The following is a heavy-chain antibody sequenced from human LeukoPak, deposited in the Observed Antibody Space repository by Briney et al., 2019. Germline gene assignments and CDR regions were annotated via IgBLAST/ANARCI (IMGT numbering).Heavy chain of an antibody. J-gene: IGHJ4*02. CDR3: ARLRDGDYGGYFDY. CDR1: GGSISSYY. Sequence: NPSETLSLTCTVSGGSISSYYWSWIRQPPGEGLEWIGYISHSGSTKYNSSLKSRAIISSDTSKNQFSLKLSSVTAADTALYYCARLRDGDYGGYFDYWGQGTLVTASS. D-gene: IGHD4-23*01. CDR2: ISHSGST. V-gene: IGHV4-59*08.